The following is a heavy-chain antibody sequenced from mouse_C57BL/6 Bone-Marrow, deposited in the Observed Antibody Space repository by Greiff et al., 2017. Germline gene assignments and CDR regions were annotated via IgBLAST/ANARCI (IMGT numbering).Heavy chain of an antibody. V-gene: IGHV1-42*01. CDR2: INPSTGGT. J-gene: IGHJ3*01. D-gene: IGHD2-1*01. CDR1: GYSFTGYY. Sequence: EVKLMESGPELVKPGASVKISCKASGYSFTGYYMNWVKQSPEKSLEWIGEINPSTGGTTYNQKFKAKATLTVDKSSSTAYMQLKSLTSEDSAVYYCARKDRNYAWFAYWGQGTLVTVSA. CDR3: ARKDRNYAWFAY.